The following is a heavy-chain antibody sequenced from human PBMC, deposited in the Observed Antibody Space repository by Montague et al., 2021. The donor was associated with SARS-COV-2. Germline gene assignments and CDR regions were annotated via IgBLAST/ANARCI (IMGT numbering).Heavy chain of an antibody. D-gene: IGHD6-13*01. CDR2: VSASGST. CDR1: GDSISYFY. V-gene: IGHV4-4*07. Sequence: SETLSLTCTVSGDSISYFYWSWIRQPAGKGLEWIGRVSASGSTNYNPSLNSRATMSVDTSKKQFSLRLSPVTAADTAVYYCARDVVAAPGTFDYWGQGTLVTVSS. J-gene: IGHJ4*02. CDR3: ARDVVAAPGTFDY.